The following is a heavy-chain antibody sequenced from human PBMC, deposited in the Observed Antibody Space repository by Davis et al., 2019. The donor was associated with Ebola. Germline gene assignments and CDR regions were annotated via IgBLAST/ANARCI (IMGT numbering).Heavy chain of an antibody. J-gene: IGHJ4*02. CDR2: ISGNMAEI. CDR3: ARDYNYSFDY. V-gene: IGHV3-48*02. Sequence: PGGSLRLSCSTSGFTFSSNAMIWVRQAPGKGLEWVSYISGNMAEIYYADSVKGRFTISRSNAKNSLYLQMNNLRDEDTAVYYCARDYNYSFDYWGQGALVTVSS. D-gene: IGHD5-24*01. CDR1: GFTFSSNA.